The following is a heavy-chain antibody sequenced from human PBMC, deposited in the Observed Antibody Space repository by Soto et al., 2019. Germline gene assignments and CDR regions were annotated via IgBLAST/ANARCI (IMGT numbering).Heavy chain of an antibody. J-gene: IGHJ4*02. V-gene: IGHV3-23*01. D-gene: IGHD6-13*01. CDR3: AYSSTPFDY. Sequence: GGSLRLSCAASGFTVSSNYMSWVRQAPGKGLEWVSAISGSGGSTYYADSVKGRFTISRDNSKNTLYLQMSSLRAEDTAVYYCAYSSTPFDYWGQGTLVTVSS. CDR1: GFTVSSNY. CDR2: ISGSGGST.